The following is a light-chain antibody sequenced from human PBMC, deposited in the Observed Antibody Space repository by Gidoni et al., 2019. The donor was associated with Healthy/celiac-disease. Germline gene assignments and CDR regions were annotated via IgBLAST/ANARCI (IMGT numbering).Light chain of an antibody. Sequence: DIQMTQSPSSLSASVGDRVTITCRASQSISSYLNWYQQKPGKAPKLLIYAASSLQSGVPSRFSGSGSGTDFTLTISSLQPEDFATYYCQQSYSTPPIFGGGTKVAIK. CDR1: QSISSY. CDR2: AAS. V-gene: IGKV1-39*01. CDR3: QQSYSTPPI. J-gene: IGKJ4*01.